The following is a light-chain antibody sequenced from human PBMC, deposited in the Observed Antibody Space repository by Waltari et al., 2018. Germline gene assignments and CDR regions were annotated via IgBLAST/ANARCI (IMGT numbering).Light chain of an antibody. Sequence: DIVMTQSPDSLAVSLGERATFNCTSSQSVFHSPNSKSYLAWYQPKPGQPPKMIIYWASNRESGVPDRFSGSGSGTDFTLTISSLQAEDVAVYYCQQYFDSLSFGQGTKLEIK. CDR1: QSVFHSPNSKSY. V-gene: IGKV4-1*01. CDR2: WAS. CDR3: QQYFDSLS. J-gene: IGKJ2*01.